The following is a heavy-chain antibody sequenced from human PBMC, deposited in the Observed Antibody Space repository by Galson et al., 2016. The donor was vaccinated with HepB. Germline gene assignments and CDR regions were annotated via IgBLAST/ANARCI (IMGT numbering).Heavy chain of an antibody. J-gene: IGHJ1*01. Sequence: SLRLSCAASGFTVSNNYMSWVRQAPGKGLEWVSLIYSGGSTYYADSVKGRFTISRDNSKNTLYLQMNSLRAEDTAVYYCARASSRDSSSWYGAEYFQHWGQGTLVTVSS. CDR2: IYSGGST. CDR3: ARASSRDSSSWYGAEYFQH. V-gene: IGHV3-53*01. D-gene: IGHD6-13*01. CDR1: GFTVSNNY.